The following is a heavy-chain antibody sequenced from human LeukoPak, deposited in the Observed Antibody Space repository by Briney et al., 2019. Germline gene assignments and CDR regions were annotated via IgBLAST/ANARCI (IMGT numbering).Heavy chain of an antibody. D-gene: IGHD3-22*01. CDR2: IWYDGSNK. Sequence: PGGSMRLSCAASGFTFSSYGMHWVRQAPGKGLEWVAVIWYDGSNKYYADSVEGRFTIPRDNSKNTLYLQMNSLRAEDTAVYYCARPDYYDSSGPFDYWGQGTLVTVSS. CDR3: ARPDYYDSSGPFDY. J-gene: IGHJ4*02. CDR1: GFTFSSYG. V-gene: IGHV3-33*01.